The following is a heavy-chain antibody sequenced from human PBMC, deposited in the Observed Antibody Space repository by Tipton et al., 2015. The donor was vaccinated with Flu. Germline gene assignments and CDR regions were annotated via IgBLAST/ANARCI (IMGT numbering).Heavy chain of an antibody. D-gene: IGHD6-19*01. Sequence: AVSGFSFSRYGMSWVRQAPGKGLEWVSGFSGRDTYFADSVKGRFTISRDNFKNTLYLQMNSLRVEDTAVYFCAKVIPELVAGLDYWGQGTLVTVSS. CDR1: GFSFSRYG. CDR3: AKVIPELVAGLDY. CDR2: FSGRDT. J-gene: IGHJ4*02. V-gene: IGHV3-23*01.